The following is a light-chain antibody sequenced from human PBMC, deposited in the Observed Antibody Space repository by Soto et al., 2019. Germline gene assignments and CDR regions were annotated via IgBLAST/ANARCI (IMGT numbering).Light chain of an antibody. CDR3: QQFGTSPLWT. J-gene: IGKJ1*01. CDR2: GAS. CDR1: QSVSSTF. Sequence: EIVLTQSPGTLPLSPGERATLSCRASQSVSSTFLAWFQQKPSQAPRLLIYGASSRATGIPDRFSGSGSGTDFTLTINRLEPEDFAVYYCQQFGTSPLWTFGQGTKVEIK. V-gene: IGKV3-20*01.